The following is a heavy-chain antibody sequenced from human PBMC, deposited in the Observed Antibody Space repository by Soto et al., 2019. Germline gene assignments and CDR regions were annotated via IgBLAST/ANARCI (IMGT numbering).Heavy chain of an antibody. CDR1: GFTVSSNY. Sequence: EVQLVESGGGLVQPGGSLSLSCAASGFTVSSNYMSWVRQAPGKGLEWVSVIYSGGSTYYADSVKGRFTISRDNSKNTLYLQMNSLRAEDTAVYYCARDHAHYYGSWYWGQGTLVTVSS. CDR3: ARDHAHYYGSWY. J-gene: IGHJ4*02. V-gene: IGHV3-66*01. CDR2: IYSGGST. D-gene: IGHD3-10*01.